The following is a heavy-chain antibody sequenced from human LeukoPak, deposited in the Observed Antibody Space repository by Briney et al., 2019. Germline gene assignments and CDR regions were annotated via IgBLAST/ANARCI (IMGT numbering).Heavy chain of an antibody. V-gene: IGHV4-59*08. CDR3: ARHNQQWLEGGAFDI. CDR1: GGSISSYY. J-gene: IGHJ3*02. D-gene: IGHD6-19*01. Sequence: KPSETLSLTCTVSGGSISSYYWSWIRQPPGKGLEWIGYIYYSGSTNYNPSLKSRVTISVDTSKNQFSLKLSSVTAADTAVYYCARHNQQWLEGGAFDIWGQGTMVTVSS. CDR2: IYYSGST.